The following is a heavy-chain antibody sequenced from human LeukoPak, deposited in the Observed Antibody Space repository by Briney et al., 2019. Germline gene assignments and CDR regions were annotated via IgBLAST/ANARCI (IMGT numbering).Heavy chain of an antibody. CDR3: TRHVSEPYDSSGYPTH. CDR2: ISSSSSYI. Sequence: GGSLRLSCAASGFTFSSYSMNWVRQAPGKGLEWVSSISSSSSYIYYADSVKGRFTISRDNAKNSLYLQMNSLKTEDTAVYYCTRHVSEPYDSSGYPTHWGQGTLVTVSS. CDR1: GFTFSSYS. D-gene: IGHD3-22*01. J-gene: IGHJ4*02. V-gene: IGHV3-21*04.